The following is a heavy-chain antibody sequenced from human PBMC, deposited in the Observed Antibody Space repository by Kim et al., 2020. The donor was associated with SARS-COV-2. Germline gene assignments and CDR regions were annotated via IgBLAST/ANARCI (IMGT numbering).Heavy chain of an antibody. CDR3: AKDLKAGWQQLVRTPDY. J-gene: IGHJ4*02. V-gene: IGHV3-30*18. CDR2: ISYDGSNK. Sequence: GGSLRLSCAASGFTFSSYGMHWVRQAPGKGLEWVAVISYDGSNKYYADSVKGRFTISRDNSKNTLYLQMNSLRAEDTAVYYCAKDLKAGWQQLVRTPDYWGQGTLVTVSS. D-gene: IGHD6-13*01. CDR1: GFTFSSYG.